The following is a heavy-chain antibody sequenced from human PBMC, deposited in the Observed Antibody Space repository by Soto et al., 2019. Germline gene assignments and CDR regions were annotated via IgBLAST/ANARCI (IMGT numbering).Heavy chain of an antibody. CDR2: IYYSGST. J-gene: IGHJ5*02. CDR3: ARGLRYDFWSGYRPYNWFDP. Sequence: SETLSLTCTVSGGSVSSGSYYWSWIRQPPGKGLEWIGYIYYSGSTNYNPSLKSRVTISVDTSKDQFSLKLSSVTAADTAVYYCARGLRYDFWSGYRPYNWFDPWGQGTLVTVSS. CDR1: GGSVSSGSYY. D-gene: IGHD3-3*01. V-gene: IGHV4-61*01.